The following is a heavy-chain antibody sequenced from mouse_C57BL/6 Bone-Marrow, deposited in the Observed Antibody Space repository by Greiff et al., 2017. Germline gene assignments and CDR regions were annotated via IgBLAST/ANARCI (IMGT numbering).Heavy chain of an antibody. CDR3: EIEVRLPGGGVPY. V-gene: IGHV1-74*01. D-gene: IGHD2-2*01. Sequence: QVQLQQPGAELVKPGASVKVSCKASGYTFTSYWMHWVKQRPGQGLEWIGRIHPSDSDTNYNQKFKGKATLTVDKSSSTAYMQLSSLTSEVSAVYYDEIEVRLPGGGVPYWGQGTLVTVSA. CDR2: IHPSDSDT. CDR1: GYTFTSYW. J-gene: IGHJ3*01.